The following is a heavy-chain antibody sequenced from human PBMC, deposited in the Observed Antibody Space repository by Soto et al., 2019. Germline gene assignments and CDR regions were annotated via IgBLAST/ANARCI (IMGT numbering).Heavy chain of an antibody. Sequence: SETLSLTCNVSGGSIGGYYWNWIRHSPGRGLEWIGSILYSGNTNYNPSLSSRVTISVDPSKNQFSLKVHSVNAADTAIYYCAKSRGITGTTFNWFDSWGQGTQVTVSS. CDR1: GGSIGGYY. J-gene: IGHJ5*01. V-gene: IGHV4-59*01. CDR3: AKSRGITGTTFNWFDS. D-gene: IGHD1-20*01. CDR2: ILYSGNT.